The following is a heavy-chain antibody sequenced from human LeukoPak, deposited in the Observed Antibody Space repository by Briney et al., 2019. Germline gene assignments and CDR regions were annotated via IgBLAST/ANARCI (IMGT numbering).Heavy chain of an antibody. CDR3: AKDPVEQQLIREFDY. V-gene: IGHV3-23*01. J-gene: IGHJ4*02. D-gene: IGHD6-13*01. Sequence: GGSLRLSCAASGFTFSSYAMSWVRQAPGKGLEWVSGISGGVGSTYYADSVKGRFTISRDNSKNTLYLQMNSLRAEDTAVHYCAKDPVEQQLIREFDYRGQGTLVTVSS. CDR1: GFTFSSYA. CDR2: ISGGVGST.